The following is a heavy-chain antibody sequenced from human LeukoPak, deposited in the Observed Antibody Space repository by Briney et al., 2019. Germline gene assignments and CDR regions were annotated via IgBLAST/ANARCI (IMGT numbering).Heavy chain of an antibody. CDR1: GVSISGGSYY. J-gene: IGHJ4*02. V-gene: IGHV4-61*02. CDR3: ASERIVVVPAAIEYYFDY. D-gene: IGHD2-2*02. Sequence: SQTLSLTCTVSGVSISGGSYYWSWIRQPAGKGLEWIGRIYTSGSTNYNPSLKSRVTISVDTSKNQFSLKLSSVTAAHTAVYYCASERIVVVPAAIEYYFDYLGQGTMVTVSS. CDR2: IYTSGST.